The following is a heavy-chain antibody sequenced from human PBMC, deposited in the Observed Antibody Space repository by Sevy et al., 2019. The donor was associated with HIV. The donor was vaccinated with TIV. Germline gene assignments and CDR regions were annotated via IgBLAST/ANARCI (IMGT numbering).Heavy chain of an antibody. J-gene: IGHJ4*02. Sequence: SETLSLTCTVSGGSISSSSYYWGWIRQPPGKGLEWIGSIYYSGSTYYNPSLKSRVTISVDTSKNQFSLKLSSVTAADTAVYYCARLGGSSSGWFFDYWGQRTLVTVSS. D-gene: IGHD6-19*01. CDR2: IYYSGST. CDR3: ARLGGSSSGWFFDY. CDR1: GGSISSSSYY. V-gene: IGHV4-39*01.